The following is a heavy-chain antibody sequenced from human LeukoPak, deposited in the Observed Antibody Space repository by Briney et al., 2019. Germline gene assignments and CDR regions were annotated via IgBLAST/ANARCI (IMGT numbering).Heavy chain of an antibody. J-gene: IGHJ3*02. CDR2: IYYSGST. CDR3: ARGILTGPIYAFDI. CDR1: GGSFSGYY. D-gene: IGHD3-9*01. Sequence: SETLSLTCAVYGGSFSGYYWSWIRQPPGKVLEWIGYIYYSGSTNYNPSLKSRVTISVDTSKNQFSLKLSSVTAADTAVYYCARGILTGPIYAFDIWGQGTMVTVSS. V-gene: IGHV4-59*01.